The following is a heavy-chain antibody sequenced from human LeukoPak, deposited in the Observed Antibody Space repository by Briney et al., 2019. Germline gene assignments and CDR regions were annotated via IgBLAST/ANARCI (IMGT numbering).Heavy chain of an antibody. J-gene: IGHJ4*02. CDR1: GFTFSSYA. D-gene: IGHD3-22*01. CDR3: ARANGGRWFHYYDSSGTPGFDY. CDR2: ISYDGSNK. Sequence: GGSLRLSCAASGFTFSSYAMSWVRQAPGKGLEWVAVISYDGSNKYYADSVKGRFTISRDNSKNTLYLQMNSLRAEDTAVYYCARANGGRWFHYYDSSGTPGFDYWGQGTLVTVSS. V-gene: IGHV3-30-3*01.